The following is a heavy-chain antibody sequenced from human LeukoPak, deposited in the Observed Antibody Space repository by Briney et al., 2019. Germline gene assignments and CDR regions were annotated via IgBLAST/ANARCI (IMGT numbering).Heavy chain of an antibody. Sequence: GGSLRLSCAASGFTFSSYSMNWVRQAPGKGLEWVSSISSSSSYIYYADSVKGRFTISRDNAKNSLYLQMNSLGAEDTAVYYCARKGTTGTTAPYYFDYWGQGTLVTVSS. D-gene: IGHD1-1*01. CDR2: ISSSSSYI. J-gene: IGHJ4*02. CDR3: ARKGTTGTTAPYYFDY. CDR1: GFTFSSYS. V-gene: IGHV3-21*01.